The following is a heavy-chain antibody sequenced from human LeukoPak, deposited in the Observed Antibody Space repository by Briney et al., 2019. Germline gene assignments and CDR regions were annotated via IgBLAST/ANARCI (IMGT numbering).Heavy chain of an antibody. V-gene: IGHV3-15*01. CDR3: TTGFMEYCSSTSCAPFDY. D-gene: IGHD2-2*01. J-gene: IGHJ4*02. Sequence: GGSLRLSCAASGFTFSNAWMSWVRQAPGKGLEWVGRIKSKTDGGTTDYAAPVKGRFTISRDDSKNTLYLQMNSLKTEDTAVYYCTTGFMEYCSSTSCAPFDYWGQGTLVTVSS. CDR1: GFTFSNAW. CDR2: IKSKTDGGTT.